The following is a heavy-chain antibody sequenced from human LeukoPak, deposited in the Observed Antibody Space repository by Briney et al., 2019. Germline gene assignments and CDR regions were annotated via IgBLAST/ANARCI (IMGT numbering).Heavy chain of an antibody. Sequence: SETLSLTCTVSGGSISSSSYYWGWIRQPPGKGLEWIGSIYYSGSTNYNPSLKSRVTISVDTSKNQFSLKLSSVTAADTAVYYCARDLRNWFDPWGQGTLVTVSS. CDR1: GGSISSSSYY. CDR3: ARDLRNWFDP. V-gene: IGHV4-39*07. J-gene: IGHJ5*02. CDR2: IYYSGST.